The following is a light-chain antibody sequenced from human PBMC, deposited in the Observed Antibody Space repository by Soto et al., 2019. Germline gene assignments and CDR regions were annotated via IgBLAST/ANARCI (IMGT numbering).Light chain of an antibody. CDR1: KNINRW. J-gene: IGKJ1*01. CDR3: QQFHSFSRT. V-gene: IGKV1-5*01. Sequence: DIQMTQSPSTLSASVGDRVTITCRASKNINRWLAWYQQKPGKAPNLLIYDASTLESGVPSRFSGSGSGTEFTLTISSLQPEDFATYYCQQFHSFSRTFGQGTKVEVK. CDR2: DAS.